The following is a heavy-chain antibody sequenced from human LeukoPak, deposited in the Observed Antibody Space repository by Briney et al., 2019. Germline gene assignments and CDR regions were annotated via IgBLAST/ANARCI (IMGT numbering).Heavy chain of an antibody. J-gene: IGHJ4*02. D-gene: IGHD3/OR15-3a*01. Sequence: GGSLRLSCAASGFTFGDTWMNWVRQVPGQGLEWVANIKQDGSEKFYVAPVKGRFTISRDNGKSSLYLQMNSLRAEDTALYYCATSYDMGWLIGYWGQGTLVTVSS. CDR1: GFTFGDTW. CDR3: ATSYDMGWLIGY. V-gene: IGHV3-7*03. CDR2: IKQDGSEK.